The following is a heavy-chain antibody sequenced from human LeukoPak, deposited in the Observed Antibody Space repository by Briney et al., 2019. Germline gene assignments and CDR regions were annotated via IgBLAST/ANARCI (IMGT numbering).Heavy chain of an antibody. V-gene: IGHV3-23*01. D-gene: IGHD3-22*01. J-gene: IGHJ4*02. CDR1: GFTFSSYA. Sequence: GGSLRLSCAVSGFTFSSYAMSWVRQAPGKGLEWVSAISGSGGSTYYADSVKGRFTISRDNAKNSLYLQMNSLRAEDTAVYYCARRLYYDSSGYYNTAFDYWGQGTQVTVSS. CDR2: ISGSGGST. CDR3: ARRLYYDSSGYYNTAFDY.